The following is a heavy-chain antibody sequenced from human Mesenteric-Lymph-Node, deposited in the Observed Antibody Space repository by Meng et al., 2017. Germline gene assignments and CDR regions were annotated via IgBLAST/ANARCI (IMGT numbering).Heavy chain of an antibody. CDR1: GYSFTGYY. CDR3: ASDTGDISWYIDL. V-gene: IGHV1-2*06. J-gene: IGHJ2*01. D-gene: IGHD2-21*02. Sequence: HVHLRQSRAEVKKPWSSVKLSCQASGYSFTGYYLHWVRQPPGQGLELMGRINPYSGGTNYAQKFHGRVTMTRDTSISTAFMELIRLISDDTAVYYCASDTGDISWYIDLWGRGTLVTVSS. CDR2: INPYSGGT.